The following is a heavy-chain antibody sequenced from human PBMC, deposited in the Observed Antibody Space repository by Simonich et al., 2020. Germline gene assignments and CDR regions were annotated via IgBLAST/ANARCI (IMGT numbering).Heavy chain of an antibody. D-gene: IGHD3-9*01. CDR2: NNHSGST. Sequence: QVQLQQWGAGLLKPSETLSLTCAVYGGSFSGYYWSWIRHPPGKGLGWIGENNHSGSTNDNPSLKSGVTISGNTSKNQFSLKLSSVTAADTAVYYCARCGLVNYDILTGYHNWFDPWGQGTLVTVSS. V-gene: IGHV4-34*01. CDR3: ARCGLVNYDILTGYHNWFDP. CDR1: GGSFSGYY. J-gene: IGHJ5*02.